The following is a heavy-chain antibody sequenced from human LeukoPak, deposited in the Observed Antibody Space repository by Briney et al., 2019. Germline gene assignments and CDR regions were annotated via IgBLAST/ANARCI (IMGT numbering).Heavy chain of an antibody. D-gene: IGHD2-8*01. V-gene: IGHV1-2*04. CDR3: ARPNGAYYNWFDP. Sequence: GASVKVSCKASGYTFTDYYIHWVRQAPGQGLEWMGWINPNSGDTNYAQNFQDWVTLTRDTSISTAYMELTNLRSDDTAVYYCARPNGAYYNWFDPWGQGTLVTVSS. J-gene: IGHJ5*02. CDR2: INPNSGDT. CDR1: GYTFTDYY.